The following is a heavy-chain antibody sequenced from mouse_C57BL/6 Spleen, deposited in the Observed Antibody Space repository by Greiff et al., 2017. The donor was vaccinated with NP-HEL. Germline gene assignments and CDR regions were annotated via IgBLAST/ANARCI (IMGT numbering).Heavy chain of an antibody. D-gene: IGHD3-2*02. J-gene: IGHJ2*01. CDR1: GYTFTDYY. CDR2: INPYNGGT. CDR3: ARGRKKRNVPSDSSGPYYFDY. Sequence: EVQLQQSGPVLVKPGASVKMSCKASGYTFTDYYMNWVKQSHGKSLEWIGVINPYNGGTSYNQKFKGKATLTVDKSSSTAYMELNSLTSEDSAVYYCARGRKKRNVPSDSSGPYYFDYWGQGTTLTVSS. V-gene: IGHV1-19*01.